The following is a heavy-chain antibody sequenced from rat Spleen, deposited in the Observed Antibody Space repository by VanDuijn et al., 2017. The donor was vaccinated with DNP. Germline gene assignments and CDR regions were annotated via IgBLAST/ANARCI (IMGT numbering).Heavy chain of an antibody. J-gene: IGHJ4*01. CDR2: ISYNGGTP. V-gene: IGHV5-7*01. D-gene: IGHD1-12*01. CDR1: GFTFSDYY. CDR3: ARHRTIMPYYYAMDA. Sequence: EVLLVESDGGLVQPGRSQKLSCAVSGFTFSDYYMAWVRQAPAKGLEWVATISYNGGTPYYRDSVKGRFTISRDNAQSTLYLQMDSLRSEDTATYYCARHRTIMPYYYAMDAWGQGASVTVSS.